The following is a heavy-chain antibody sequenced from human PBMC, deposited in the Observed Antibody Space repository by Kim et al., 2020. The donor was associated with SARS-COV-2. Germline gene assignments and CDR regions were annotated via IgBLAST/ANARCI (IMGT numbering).Heavy chain of an antibody. CDR1: GFTFSNAW. CDR2: IKSKTDGGTT. J-gene: IGHJ4*02. V-gene: IGHV3-15*01. CDR3: TTTRVLLWFGESD. Sequence: GGSLRLSCAASGFTFSNAWMSWVRQAPGKGLEWVGRIKSKTDGGTTDYAAPVKGRFTISRDDSKNTLYLQMNSLKTEDTAVYYCTTTRVLLWFGESDWGQGTLVTVSS. D-gene: IGHD3-10*01.